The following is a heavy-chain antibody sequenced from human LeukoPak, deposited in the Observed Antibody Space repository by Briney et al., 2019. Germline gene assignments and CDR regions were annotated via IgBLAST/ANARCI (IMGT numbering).Heavy chain of an antibody. CDR3: ARDPDTTSKVDY. J-gene: IGHJ4*02. Sequence: PGGSLRLSCAASGFTFGDHYMSWIRQAPGKGLEWVSYITHTGSPMYYADSVRGRFTISRDNAKNSLYLLMNSLRAEDTAVYYCARDPDTTSKVDYWGQGTLVTVSS. D-gene: IGHD1-1*01. V-gene: IGHV3-11*01. CDR2: ITHTGSPM. CDR1: GFTFGDHY.